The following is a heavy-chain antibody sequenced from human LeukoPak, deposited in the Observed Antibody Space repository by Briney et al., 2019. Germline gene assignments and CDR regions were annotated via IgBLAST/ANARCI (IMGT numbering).Heavy chain of an antibody. CDR2: IYTSGST. CDR1: GGSISSSSYY. CDR3: ARDEYYYDSSGRHSFDY. J-gene: IGHJ4*02. V-gene: IGHV4-61*02. Sequence: SETLSLTCTVSGGSISSSSYYWGWIRQPAGKGLEWIGRIYTSGSTNYNPSLKSRVTMSVDTSKNQFSLKLSSVTAADTAVYYCARDEYYYDSSGRHSFDYWGQGTLVTVSS. D-gene: IGHD3-22*01.